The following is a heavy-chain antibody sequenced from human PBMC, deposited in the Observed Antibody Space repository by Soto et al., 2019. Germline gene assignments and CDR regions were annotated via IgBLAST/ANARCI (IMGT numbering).Heavy chain of an antibody. J-gene: IGHJ4*02. V-gene: IGHV3-21*01. CDR3: ARLYCSNGVCYYFAY. Sequence: GGSLRLSCAASGFTFGSYTMNWVRQAPGKGLEWVSSISSSSTYIYYADSVKGRFTISRDNAKNSLYLQMNSLRAEYTSVYCCARLYCSNGVCYYFAYRGQGTLVTVSS. CDR2: ISSSSTYI. CDR1: GFTFGSYT. D-gene: IGHD2-8*01.